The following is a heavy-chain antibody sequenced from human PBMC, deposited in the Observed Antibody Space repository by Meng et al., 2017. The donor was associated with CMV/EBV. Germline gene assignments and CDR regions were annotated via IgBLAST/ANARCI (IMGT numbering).Heavy chain of an antibody. D-gene: IGHD3-10*01. Sequence: GESLKISCAASGFTFSDYYMSWIRQAPGKGLEWVSYISSSGSTIYYADSVKGRFTISRDNAKNSLYLQMNSLRAEDTAVYYCARDPAPIIYGSVFDYWGQGTLVTVSS. CDR3: ARDPAPIIYGSVFDY. J-gene: IGHJ4*02. CDR2: ISSSGSTI. V-gene: IGHV3-11*04. CDR1: GFTFSDYY.